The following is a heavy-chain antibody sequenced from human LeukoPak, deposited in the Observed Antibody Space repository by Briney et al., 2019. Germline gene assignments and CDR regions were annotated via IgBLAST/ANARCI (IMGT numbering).Heavy chain of an antibody. Sequence: RGSLRLSCAASGFTFSSYAMSWVRQAPGKGLEWVSAISGSGGSTHYADSVKGRFTISRDNSKNTLYLQMNSLRAEDTAVYYCAKGPMVRGVIIGGELDYWGQGTLVTVSS. CDR1: GFTFSSYA. CDR3: AKGPMVRGVIIGGELDY. V-gene: IGHV3-23*01. CDR2: ISGSGGST. D-gene: IGHD3-10*01. J-gene: IGHJ4*02.